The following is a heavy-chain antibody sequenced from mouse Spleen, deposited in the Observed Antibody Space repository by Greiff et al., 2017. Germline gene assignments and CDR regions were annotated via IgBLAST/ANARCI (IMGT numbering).Heavy chain of an antibody. V-gene: IGHV5-9-1*01. CDR2: ISSGGSYT. D-gene: IGHD2-4*01. CDR1: GFTFSSYA. Sequence: EVMLVESGGGLVKPGGSLKLSCAASGFTFSSYAMSWVRQTPEKRLEWVATISSGGSYTYYPDSVKGRFTISRDNAKNTLYLQMSSLRSEDTAMYYCARHDYDGGFDYWGQGTTLTVSS. J-gene: IGHJ2*01. CDR3: ARHDYDGGFDY.